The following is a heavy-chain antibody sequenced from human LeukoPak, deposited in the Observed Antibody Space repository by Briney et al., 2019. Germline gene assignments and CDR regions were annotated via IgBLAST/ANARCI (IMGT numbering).Heavy chain of an antibody. D-gene: IGHD2-21*02. Sequence: PSETLSLTCTVSGGSISSYYWSWIRQPPGKGLEWIGYIYYSGSTNYNPSLKSRVTISVDTSKNQFSLKLSSVTAADTAVYYCARLTPAIVVVTAAFDLWGRGTLVTVSS. CDR2: IYYSGST. J-gene: IGHJ2*01. CDR1: GGSISSYY. V-gene: IGHV4-59*08. CDR3: ARLTPAIVVVTAAFDL.